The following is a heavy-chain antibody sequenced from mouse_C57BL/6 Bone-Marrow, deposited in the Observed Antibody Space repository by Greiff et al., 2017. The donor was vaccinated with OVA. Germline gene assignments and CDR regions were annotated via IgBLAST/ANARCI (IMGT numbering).Heavy chain of an antibody. J-gene: IGHJ2*01. Sequence: VQLQQSGTVLARPGASVKMSCKTSGYTFTSYWMRWVKQRPGQGLEWIGAIYPGNSDTSYHQKFKGQAKLTAVTSASTAYMELSSLTNEESAVYYGGRVRIYYEGGFEFWGQGKALPVSA. V-gene: IGHV1-5*01. CDR1: GYTFTSYW. CDR3: GRVRIYYEGGFEF. CDR2: IYPGNSDT. D-gene: IGHD1-1*01.